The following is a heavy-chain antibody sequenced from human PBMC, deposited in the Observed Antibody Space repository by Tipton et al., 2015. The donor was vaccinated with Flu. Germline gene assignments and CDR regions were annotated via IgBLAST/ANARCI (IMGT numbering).Heavy chain of an antibody. CDR2: IYYSGST. CDR1: SYY. J-gene: IGHJ4*02. D-gene: IGHD3-10*01. CDR3: ARGSRTYGSRVGYYFDY. V-gene: IGHV4-39*07. Sequence: SYYWGWIRQPPGKGLEWIGSIYYSGSTYYNPSLKSRVTISVDTSKNQFSLKLSSVTAADTAVYYCARGSRTYGSRVGYYFDYWGQGTLVTVSS.